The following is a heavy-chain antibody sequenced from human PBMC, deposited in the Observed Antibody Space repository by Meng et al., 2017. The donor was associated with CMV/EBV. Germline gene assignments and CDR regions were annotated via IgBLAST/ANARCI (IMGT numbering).Heavy chain of an antibody. Sequence: GESLKISCAASGFTFDDYAMHWVRQAPGKGLEWVSLISWDGGSTYYADSVKGRFTISRDNSKNSLYLQMNSLRAEDTALYYCAKDSVPNYDFWSGYIIGAFDIWGQGTMVTVSS. CDR1: GFTFDDYA. D-gene: IGHD3-3*01. CDR2: ISWDGGST. J-gene: IGHJ3*02. V-gene: IGHV3-43D*03. CDR3: AKDSVPNYDFWSGYIIGAFDI.